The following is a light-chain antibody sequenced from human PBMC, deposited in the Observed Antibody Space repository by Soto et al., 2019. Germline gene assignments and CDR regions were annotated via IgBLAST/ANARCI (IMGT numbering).Light chain of an antibody. J-gene: IGKJ5*01. CDR2: GAS. CDR1: QSVSSSY. CDR3: QHYDSLPIT. Sequence: IVLPQSPCTLSLSPGERSTVSCVASQSVSSSYLAWYQQKPGQPPRLLIYGASSRATGIPDRFSGSGSGTDFTLTISRLEPEDFAVFYCQHYDSLPITFGQGTRLEIK. V-gene: IGKV3-20*01.